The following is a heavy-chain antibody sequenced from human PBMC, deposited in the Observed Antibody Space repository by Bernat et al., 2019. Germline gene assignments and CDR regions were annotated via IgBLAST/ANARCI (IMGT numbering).Heavy chain of an antibody. Sequence: QVQLQESGPGLVKPSQTLSLTCTVSGGSISNGDYYWSWIRQPPGKGLEWIGYIYYSGSTYYNPSLKSRVTISVDTSKNQFSLKLSSVTAADTAVYYCTRDIWDPYYYYYGMDVWGQGTTVTVSS. D-gene: IGHD3-16*01. CDR3: TRDIWDPYYYYYGMDV. V-gene: IGHV4-30-4*01. CDR2: IYYSGST. J-gene: IGHJ6*02. CDR1: GGSISNGDYY.